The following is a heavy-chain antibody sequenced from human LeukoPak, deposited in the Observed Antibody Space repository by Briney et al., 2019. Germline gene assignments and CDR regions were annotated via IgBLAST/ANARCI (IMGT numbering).Heavy chain of an antibody. CDR1: GFTFSSYA. J-gene: IGHJ4*02. CDR2: ISGSGGTT. D-gene: IGHD2-2*01. V-gene: IGHV3-23*01. CDR3: AKSRYCSSTSYQIDY. Sequence: PGGSLRLSCAASGFTFSSYAMSWVRQAPGKGLEWVSVISGSGGTTYYGDSVKGRFTIARDNSKNTLYLQMNSLRAEDTAVYYCAKSRYCSSTSYQIDYWGQGTLVTVSS.